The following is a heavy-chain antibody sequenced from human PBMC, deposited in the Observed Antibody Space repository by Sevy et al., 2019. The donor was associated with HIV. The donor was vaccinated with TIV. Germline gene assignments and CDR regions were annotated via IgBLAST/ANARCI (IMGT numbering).Heavy chain of an antibody. V-gene: IGHV4-39*01. D-gene: IGHD3-22*01. CDR1: GGSISSSSYY. Sequence: SETLSLTCTVSGGSISSSSYYWGWIRQPPGKGLEWIGSIYYSGSTYYNPSLKSRVTISVDTSKNQFSLKLSSVTAADTAVYYCARQWYDSTSAFDIWGQGTMVTVSS. J-gene: IGHJ3*02. CDR3: ARQWYDSTSAFDI. CDR2: IYYSGST.